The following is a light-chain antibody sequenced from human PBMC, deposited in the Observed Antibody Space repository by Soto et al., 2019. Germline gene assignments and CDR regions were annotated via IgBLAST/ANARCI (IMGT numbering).Light chain of an antibody. CDR1: QSVSSN. J-gene: IGKJ1*01. Sequence: EIAITQSPSPLSVSAGEGVTLSCRASQSVSSNLAWYQQRPGQAPRLLIYGASTRATGIPARFSGSGSGTEFTLTISSLQSEDIAVYYCQQYNTLPRTFGQGTKVDIK. CDR3: QQYNTLPRT. V-gene: IGKV3-15*01. CDR2: GAS.